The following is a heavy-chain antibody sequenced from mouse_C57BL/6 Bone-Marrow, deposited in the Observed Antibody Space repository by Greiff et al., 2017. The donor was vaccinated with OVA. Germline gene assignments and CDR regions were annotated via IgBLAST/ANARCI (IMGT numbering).Heavy chain of an antibody. J-gene: IGHJ4*01. CDR3: ARKRKNWGYAMDY. D-gene: IGHD4-1*01. V-gene: IGHV1-80*01. CDR1: GYAFRSYW. CDR2: IYPGDGAP. Sequence: VQRVESGAELVQPGASVKISCKASGYAFRSYWMHWVKQRPGKGLAWIGQIYPGDGAPTYNGKFKGKATLTAAKSSSTAYMQLSSLTSEDSAVYFCARKRKNWGYAMDYWGQGTSVTVSS.